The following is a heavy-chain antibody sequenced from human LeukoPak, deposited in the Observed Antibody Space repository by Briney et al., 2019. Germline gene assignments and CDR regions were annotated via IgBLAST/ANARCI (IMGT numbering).Heavy chain of an antibody. Sequence: SETLSLTCTVSGGSISSGGYYWSWIRQHPGKGLEWIGYIYHSGSTYYNPSLKSRVTISVDTSKNQFSLKLSSVTAADTAVYYCASGRGTSSSSSFFDYWGQGTLVTVSS. CDR2: IYHSGST. D-gene: IGHD6-13*01. CDR3: ASGRGTSSSSSFFDY. V-gene: IGHV4-31*03. CDR1: GGSISSGGYY. J-gene: IGHJ4*02.